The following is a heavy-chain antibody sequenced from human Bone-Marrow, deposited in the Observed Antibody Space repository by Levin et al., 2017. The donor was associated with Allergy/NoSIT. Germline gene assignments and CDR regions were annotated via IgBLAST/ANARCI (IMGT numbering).Heavy chain of an antibody. J-gene: IGHJ5*01. V-gene: IGHV2-70*11. D-gene: IGHD6-13*01. CDR1: GVSLSTSGMF. CDR2: IDWRDDK. CDR3: ARSPDSSSWYDY. Sequence: SGPTLVKPTQTLTLTCTLSGVSLSTSGMFVSWIRQPPGKALEWLARIDWRDDKDYSTSLKTRLTISKDTSKDLVVLTMTNMDPVDTATYYCARSPDSSSWYDYWGLGTLVTVSS.